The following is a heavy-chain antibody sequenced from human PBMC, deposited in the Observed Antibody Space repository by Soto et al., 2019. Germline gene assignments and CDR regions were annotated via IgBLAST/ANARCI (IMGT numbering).Heavy chain of an antibody. CDR2: MNPNSGNT. CDR3: ARRGYSSSWYYYYSYGMDV. D-gene: IGHD6-13*01. J-gene: IGHJ6*02. V-gene: IGHV1-8*01. CDR1: GYTFTSYD. Sequence: QVQLVQSGAEVKKPGASVKVSCKASGYTFTSYDINWVRQATGQGLEWMGWMNPNSGNTGYAQKFQGRVTMTRNTSIRTAYLELSSLRSEHTAVYYCARRGYSSSWYYYYSYGMDVWGQGTTVTVSS.